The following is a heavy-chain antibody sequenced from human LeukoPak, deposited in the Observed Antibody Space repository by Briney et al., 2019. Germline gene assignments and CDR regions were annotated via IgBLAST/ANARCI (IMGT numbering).Heavy chain of an antibody. V-gene: IGHV4-39*07. CDR2: IYFSGST. Sequence: SETLSLTCTVSGGSIRDNSYYWGWIRQSPGKGLEWIGDIYFSGSTYYNPSLKSRVSMSQDTSKNQFSLKLYSVTAADTAVYYCARLRFLEWLLHNWFDPWGQGTLVTVSS. D-gene: IGHD3-3*01. CDR3: ARLRFLEWLLHNWFDP. CDR1: GGSIRDNSYY. J-gene: IGHJ5*02.